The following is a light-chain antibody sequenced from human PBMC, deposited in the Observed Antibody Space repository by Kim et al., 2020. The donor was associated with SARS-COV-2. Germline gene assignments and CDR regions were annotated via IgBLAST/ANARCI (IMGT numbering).Light chain of an antibody. CDR1: KLGDKY. Sequence: SYELTQPPSVSVSPGQTATITCSGDKLGDKYSYWYQQKPGQSPVLVIYQVTKRPSGIPERFSGSSSGNTATLTISGTQAMDEADYYFQAWDSTTVVFGGG. CDR3: QAWDSTTVV. V-gene: IGLV3-1*01. J-gene: IGLJ2*01. CDR2: QVT.